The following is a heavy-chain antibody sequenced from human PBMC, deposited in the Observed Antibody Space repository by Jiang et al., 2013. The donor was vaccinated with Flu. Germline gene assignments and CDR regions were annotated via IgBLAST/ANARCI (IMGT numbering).Heavy chain of an antibody. J-gene: IGHJ4*02. CDR2: ISSSGSTI. Sequence: VQLLESGGGLVQPGGSLRLSCAASGFTFSSYEMNWVCQAPGKGLEWVSYISSSGSTIYYADSVKGRFTISRDNAKNSLYLQMNSLRAEDTAVYYCARTIYGDYPDYWGQGTLVTVSS. CDR1: GFTFSSYE. V-gene: IGHV3-48*03. D-gene: IGHD4-17*01. CDR3: ARTIYGDYPDY.